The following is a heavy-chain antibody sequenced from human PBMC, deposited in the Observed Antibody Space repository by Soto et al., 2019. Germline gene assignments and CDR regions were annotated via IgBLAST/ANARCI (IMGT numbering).Heavy chain of an antibody. Sequence: QVQLVQSGAEVKKPGASVKVSCKASGYTFSSYAISWVRQAPGQGLEWMGGIIPICGTANYAQKFQGRVTITADESTSPAYMELSSLRSEDTAVYYCAREPYYGSVQGYGMDVWGQGTTVTVSS. CDR1: GYTFSSYA. CDR3: AREPYYGSVQGYGMDV. J-gene: IGHJ6*02. CDR2: IIPICGTA. D-gene: IGHD3-10*01. V-gene: IGHV1-69*01.